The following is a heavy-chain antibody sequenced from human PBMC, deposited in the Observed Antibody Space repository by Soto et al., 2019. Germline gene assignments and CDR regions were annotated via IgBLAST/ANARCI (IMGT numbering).Heavy chain of an antibody. D-gene: IGHD3-10*01. CDR2: IDPSDSYT. V-gene: IGHV5-10-1*01. CDR1: GYSFTSYW. CDR3: ARRGYYYYGMDV. Sequence: PGESLKISFKGSGYSFTSYWISWVRQMPGKGLEWMGRIDPSDSYTNYSPSFQGHVTISADKSISTAYLQWSSLKASDTAMYYCARRGYYYYGMDVWGQGTTVTVSS. J-gene: IGHJ6*02.